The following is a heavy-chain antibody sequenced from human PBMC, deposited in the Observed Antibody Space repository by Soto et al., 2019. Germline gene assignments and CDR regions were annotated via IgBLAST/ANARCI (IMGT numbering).Heavy chain of an antibody. CDR1: GGSISSGGYY. Sequence: SETLSLTCTVSGGSISSGGYYWSWIRQHPGKGLEWIGYIYYSGSTYYNPSLKSRVTISVDTSKNQFSLKLSSVTAADTAVYYCAKDRGRDGYNSKYSYFDYWGQGTLVTVSS. CDR3: AKDRGRDGYNSKYSYFDY. J-gene: IGHJ4*02. V-gene: IGHV4-31*03. D-gene: IGHD5-12*01. CDR2: IYYSGST.